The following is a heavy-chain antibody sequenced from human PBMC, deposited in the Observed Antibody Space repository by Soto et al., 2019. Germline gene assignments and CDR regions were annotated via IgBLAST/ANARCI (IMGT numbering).Heavy chain of an antibody. CDR1: GYSFTSYW. Sequence: GESLKISCKGSGYSFTSYWISWVRQMPGKGLEWMGRIDRSDSYTNYSPSFQGHVTISADKSISTAYLQWSSLKASDTAMYYCARSNSIAARLNWFDPWGQGTMVAVYS. J-gene: IGHJ5*02. V-gene: IGHV5-10-1*01. CDR3: ARSNSIAARLNWFDP. CDR2: IDRSDSYT. D-gene: IGHD6-6*01.